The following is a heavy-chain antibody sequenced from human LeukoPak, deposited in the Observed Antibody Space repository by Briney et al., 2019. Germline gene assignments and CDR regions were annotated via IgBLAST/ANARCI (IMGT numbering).Heavy chain of an antibody. CDR2: VNPDGSSV. V-gene: IGHV3-74*01. D-gene: IGHD3-16*01. CDR1: GFTFTRHW. J-gene: IGHJ4*02. CDR3: ARGGSYGDY. Sequence: GGSLRLSCAASGFTFTRHWMHWVRQVPGKGLVWVSRVNPDGSSVTYGDSVKGRFTSSRDNAKNTLYLQMHSLRAEDMAVYYCARGGSYGDYWGQGILVTVSS.